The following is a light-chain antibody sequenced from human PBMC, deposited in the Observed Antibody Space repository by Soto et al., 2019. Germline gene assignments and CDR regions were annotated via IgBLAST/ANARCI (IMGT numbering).Light chain of an antibody. CDR3: NSFTSSSTVV. J-gene: IGLJ2*01. CDR2: EVS. V-gene: IGLV2-14*01. CDR1: SSDVGAYNY. Sequence: QSALTQPASVSGSPGQSITISCTGTSSDVGAYNYVSWYQQHPGKAPKLMIYEVSNRPSGVSNRFSGSKSGNTASLTISGLQTEDVADYYCNSFTSSSTVVFGGGTKVTVL.